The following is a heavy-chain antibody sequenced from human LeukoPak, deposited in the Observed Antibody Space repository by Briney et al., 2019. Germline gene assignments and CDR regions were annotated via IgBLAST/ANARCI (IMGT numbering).Heavy chain of an antibody. Sequence: PGGSLRLSCAASGFTFDDYGMSWVRQAPGKGLEWVSGINWNGGSTGYADSVKGRFTISRDNAKNSQYLQMNSLRAEDTALYYCASITIFGVASLWGQGTLVTVSS. CDR1: GFTFDDYG. CDR3: ASITIFGVASL. V-gene: IGHV3-20*04. CDR2: INWNGGST. D-gene: IGHD3-3*01. J-gene: IGHJ4*02.